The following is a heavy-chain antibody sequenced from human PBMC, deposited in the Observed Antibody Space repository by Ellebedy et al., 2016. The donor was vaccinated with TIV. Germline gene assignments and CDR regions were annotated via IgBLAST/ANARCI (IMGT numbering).Heavy chain of an antibody. Sequence: ASVKVSCKASGGTFSSYAISWVRQAPGQGLEWMGGIIPIFGTANYAQKFQGRVTITADESTSTAYMELSSLRSEDTAVYYCARDSYYDILTGLGYWGQGTLVTVSS. CDR3: ARDSYYDILTGLGY. CDR2: IIPIFGTA. V-gene: IGHV1-69*13. J-gene: IGHJ4*02. D-gene: IGHD3-9*01. CDR1: GGTFSSYA.